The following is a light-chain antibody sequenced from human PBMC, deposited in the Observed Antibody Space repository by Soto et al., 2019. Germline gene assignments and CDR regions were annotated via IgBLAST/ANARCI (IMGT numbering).Light chain of an antibody. CDR2: DVS. CDR3: SSYTSSSTDVV. J-gene: IGLJ2*01. Sequence: QSALTQPASVSGSPGQSITISCTGTSSDVGGYNYVSWYQQHPGKAPKLMIYDVSNRPSGVSNRFSGSKSGNTASLTISGLQAEDEADYYGSSYTSSSTDVVVGGGTKVTVL. V-gene: IGLV2-14*01. CDR1: SSDVGGYNY.